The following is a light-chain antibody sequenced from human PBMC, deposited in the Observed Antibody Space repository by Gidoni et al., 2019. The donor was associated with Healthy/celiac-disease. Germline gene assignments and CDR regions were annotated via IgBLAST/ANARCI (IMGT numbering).Light chain of an antibody. Sequence: DIQMTQSPSSLSASVGDRVTITCRASQSISSYLNWYQQKPGKAPKLLIYAASSLQSGVPSRFSGSGSGTDFTLTISSLQPEDFAPYYCQQSYSTLPCTFXQXTKLEIK. CDR2: AAS. CDR3: QQSYSTLPCT. CDR1: QSISSY. V-gene: IGKV1-39*01. J-gene: IGKJ2*02.